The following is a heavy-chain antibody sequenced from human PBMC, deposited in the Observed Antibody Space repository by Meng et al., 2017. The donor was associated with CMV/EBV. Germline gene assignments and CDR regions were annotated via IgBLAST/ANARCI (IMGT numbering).Heavy chain of an antibody. V-gene: IGHV4-59*01. Sequence: SETLSLTCPVSGGSISSYYWSWIRQPPGKGLEWLGYIYYSGSTNYNPALKSRVTISVDTSNNQFSLKLSSVTAADTAVDYCARANEHYDFWSGYYRAFDIWGQGTMVTVSS. D-gene: IGHD3-3*01. CDR3: ARANEHYDFWSGYYRAFDI. CDR2: IYYSGST. J-gene: IGHJ3*02. CDR1: GGSISSYY.